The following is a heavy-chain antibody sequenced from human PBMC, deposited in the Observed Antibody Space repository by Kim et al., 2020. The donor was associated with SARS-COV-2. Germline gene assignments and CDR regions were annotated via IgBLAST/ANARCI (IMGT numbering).Heavy chain of an antibody. D-gene: IGHD3-22*01. CDR3: AKVSHYYDSSGTEGDAFDI. J-gene: IGHJ3*02. Sequence: GRFTISRDNSKNTLYLQMNSLRAEDTAVYYCAKVSHYYDSSGTEGDAFDIWGQGTMVTVSS. V-gene: IGHV3-30*02.